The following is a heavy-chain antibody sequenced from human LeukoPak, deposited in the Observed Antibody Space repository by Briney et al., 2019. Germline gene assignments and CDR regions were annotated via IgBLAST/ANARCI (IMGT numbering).Heavy chain of an antibody. V-gene: IGHV1-3*01. D-gene: IGHD3-9*01. CDR1: GYTFTSYA. J-gene: IGHJ4*02. CDR3: ARESILTGYYYYFDY. CDR2: INAGNGNT. Sequence: GASVKVSCKASGYTFTSYAMHWVRQAPGQRLEWMGWINAGNGNTKYSQKFQGRVTITRDTSASTAYMELSSLRSEDTAVYYCARESILTGYYYYFDYWGQGTLATVSS.